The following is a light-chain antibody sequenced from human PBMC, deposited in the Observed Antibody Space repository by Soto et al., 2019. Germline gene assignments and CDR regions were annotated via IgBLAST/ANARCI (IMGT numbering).Light chain of an antibody. CDR3: QQYNKWPRT. CDR2: DAS. J-gene: IGKJ1*01. Sequence: EIVMTQSPSTLSVSPGERATLSCRASQSVSINLAWYQQKPGQAPRLLIYDASTRATGIPARYSGSGSGTEFNFTISSLQSEDFAVYFCQQYNKWPRTFGQGTKVDIK. V-gene: IGKV3-15*01. CDR1: QSVSIN.